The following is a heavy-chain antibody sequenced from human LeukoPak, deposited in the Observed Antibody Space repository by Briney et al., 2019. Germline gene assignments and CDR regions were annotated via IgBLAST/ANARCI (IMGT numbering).Heavy chain of an antibody. CDR2: IYYSGST. Sequence: SETLSLTCTVSGGSISSSSYYWSWIRQPPGKGLEWIGYIYYSGSTNYNPSLKSRVTISVDTSKNQFSLKLSSVTAADTAVYYCARDVGYGQAFDPWGQGTLVTVSS. CDR1: GGSISSSSYY. V-gene: IGHV4-61*01. D-gene: IGHD2-15*01. CDR3: ARDVGYGQAFDP. J-gene: IGHJ5*02.